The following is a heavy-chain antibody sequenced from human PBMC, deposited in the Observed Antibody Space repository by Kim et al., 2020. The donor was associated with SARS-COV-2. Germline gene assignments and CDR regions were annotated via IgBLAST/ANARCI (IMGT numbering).Heavy chain of an antibody. CDR1: GFRFSTYW. CDR3: VRGLGEEAGPYNWFDP. J-gene: IGHJ5*01. D-gene: IGHD6-19*01. V-gene: IGHV3-7*01. Sequence: GSLRLSCAASGFRFSTYWMSWVRQAPGKGLEWVANIKQDGSEKYYVDSVEGRFTISRDNAKNSLHLQMNSLWAEDSAVYFCVRGLGEEAGPYNWFDPWGQGTLVTVSS. CDR2: IKQDGSEK.